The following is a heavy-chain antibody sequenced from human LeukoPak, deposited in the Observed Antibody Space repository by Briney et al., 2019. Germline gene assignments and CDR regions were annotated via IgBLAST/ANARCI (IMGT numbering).Heavy chain of an antibody. CDR3: ARGDPGDYYDSSGYPWAFDI. CDR2: IYYSGST. J-gene: IGHJ3*02. CDR1: GGSISSGDYY. V-gene: IGHV4-30-4*08. D-gene: IGHD3-22*01. Sequence: SQTLSLTCTVSGGSISSGDYYWSWIRQPPGKGLEWIGYIYYSGSTYYNPSPKSRVTISVDTSKNQFSLKLSSVTAADTAVYYCARGDPGDYYDSSGYPWAFDIWGQGTMVTVSS.